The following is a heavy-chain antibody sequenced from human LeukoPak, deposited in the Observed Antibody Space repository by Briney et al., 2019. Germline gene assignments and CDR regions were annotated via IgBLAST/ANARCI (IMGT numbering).Heavy chain of an antibody. J-gene: IGHJ5*02. CDR3: AREYYDFWSGSFNH. CDR2: IYSGGST. Sequence: GGSLRLSCAASGFTASSNYMSWVRQAPGEGLEWVSVIYSGGSTYYADSVKGRFTISRDNSKNTLYLQMNSLRAEDTAVYYCAREYYDFWSGSFNHWGQGTLVTVSS. V-gene: IGHV3-66*02. CDR1: GFTASSNY. D-gene: IGHD3-3*01.